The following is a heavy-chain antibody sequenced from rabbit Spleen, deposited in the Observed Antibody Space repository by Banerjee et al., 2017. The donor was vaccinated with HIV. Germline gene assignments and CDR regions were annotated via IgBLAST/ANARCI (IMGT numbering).Heavy chain of an antibody. D-gene: IGHD5-1*01. CDR3: ARDLVAAIGWNFNL. CDR2: INMFTSKS. CDR1: EVSLNDKDV. V-gene: IGHV1S40*01. Sequence: QSLEESGGDLVKPGASLTLTCTASEVSLNDKDVMCWVRQAPGKGLEWITCINMFTSKSVYASWAKGRFIMSRPSSTTVTLQMTSLTVADTATYFCARDLVAAIGWNFNLWGPGTLVTVS. J-gene: IGHJ4*01.